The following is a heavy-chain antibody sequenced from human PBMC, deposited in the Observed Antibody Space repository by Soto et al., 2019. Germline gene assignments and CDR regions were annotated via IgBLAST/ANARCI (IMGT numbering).Heavy chain of an antibody. CDR2: ISYDGSNK. CDR3: AKDGPYDTTLGAFDI. J-gene: IGHJ3*02. V-gene: IGHV3-30*18. CDR1: GFTFSSYD. D-gene: IGHD3-22*01. Sequence: QLVASGGGVVQPGRSLRLSCAASGFTFSSYDMHWVRQAPGKGLEWVAVISYDGSNKYYADSVKGRFTISRDNSKNTLYLQMNSLRAEDTAVYYCAKDGPYDTTLGAFDIWGQGTMVTVSS.